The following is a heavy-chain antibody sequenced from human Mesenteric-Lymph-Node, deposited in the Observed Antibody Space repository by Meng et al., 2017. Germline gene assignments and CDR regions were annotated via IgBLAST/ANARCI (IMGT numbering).Heavy chain of an antibody. CDR1: GYTFTGAY. CDR3: AREGYNYENDY. V-gene: IGHV1-2*06. D-gene: IGHD5-24*01. J-gene: IGHJ4*02. Sequence: QVQLVQSAAEGKKPGASLKASCKASGYTFTGAYVHWVRQAPGQGLEWMGRVNPNSGGTNSAQNFQGRVTMTRDTSISTAYMELSRLRSDDTAVYYCAREGYNYENDYWGQGTLVTVSS. CDR2: VNPNSGGT.